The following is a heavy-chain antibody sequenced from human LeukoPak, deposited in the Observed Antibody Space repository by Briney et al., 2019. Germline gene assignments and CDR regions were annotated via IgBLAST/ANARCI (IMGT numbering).Heavy chain of an antibody. J-gene: IGHJ6*04. V-gene: IGHV1-18*04. CDR1: GYTFTSYG. CDR3: AREVRYYDILTGYLGGGYYYYGMDV. Sequence: ASVTVSCKASGYTFTSYGISWVRQAPGQGLEWMGWISACNGNTNYAQKLQGRVTMTTDTSTSTAYMELRSLRSDDTAVYYCAREVRYYDILTGYLGGGYYYYGMDVWGKGTTVTVSS. D-gene: IGHD3-9*01. CDR2: ISACNGNT.